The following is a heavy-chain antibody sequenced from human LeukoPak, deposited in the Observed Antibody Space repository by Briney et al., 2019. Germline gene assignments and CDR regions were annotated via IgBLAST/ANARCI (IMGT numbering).Heavy chain of an antibody. D-gene: IGHD3-10*01. V-gene: IGHV3-23*01. Sequence: GGSLRLSCAASGFTFSSYAMSWVRQAPGKGLEWVSAISGSGADTYYADSVKGRFTISRDNSKNTLYLQMNSRRAEDTAVHYCANDWGGYGSGTYYPVFWGQGTLVTVSS. CDR3: ANDWGGYGSGTYYPVF. J-gene: IGHJ4*02. CDR1: GFTFSSYA. CDR2: ISGSGADT.